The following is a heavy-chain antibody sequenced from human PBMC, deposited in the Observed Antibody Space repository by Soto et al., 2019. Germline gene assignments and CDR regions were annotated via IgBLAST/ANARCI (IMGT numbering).Heavy chain of an antibody. D-gene: IGHD3-3*01. CDR1: GYTFTTYG. V-gene: IGHV1-18*04. J-gene: IGHJ5*02. Sequence: ASVKVSCKASGYTFTTYGISWLRQAPGQGLEWMGWISPSNGNTNYAQKFQARVTMTTDTSSSTAYMELRSLRSDDTAIYYCATSYDSGFDPWGQGTLVTVSS. CDR2: ISPSNGNT. CDR3: ATSYDSGFDP.